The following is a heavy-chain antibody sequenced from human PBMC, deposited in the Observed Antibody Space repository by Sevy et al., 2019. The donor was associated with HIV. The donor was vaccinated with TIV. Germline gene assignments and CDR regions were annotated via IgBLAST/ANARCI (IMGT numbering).Heavy chain of an antibody. CDR1: GGTFSSYA. CDR3: AKWGEAPPGFDY. CDR2: IIPIFGTA. Sequence: ASMKVSCKASGGTFSSYAISWVRQAPGQGLEWMGGIIPIFGTANYARKFQGRVTITADESTSTAFMDLSSLRSDDTAVYYCAKWGEAPPGFDYWGQGTLVTVSS. J-gene: IGHJ4*02. D-gene: IGHD1-26*01. V-gene: IGHV1-69*13.